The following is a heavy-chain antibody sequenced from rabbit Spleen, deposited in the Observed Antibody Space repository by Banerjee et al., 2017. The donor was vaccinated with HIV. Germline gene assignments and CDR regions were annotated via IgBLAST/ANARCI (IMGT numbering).Heavy chain of an antibody. CDR2: IYTGSGNT. V-gene: IGHV1S40*01. Sequence: QSLEESGGDLVKPGASLTLTCTASGFSLSTGYWICWVRQTPGKGLEWIGCIYTGSGNTYYASWAKGRFTITKTSSTTVTLQLNSLTVADTATYFCSRNIAADGAAFDLWGQGTLVTVS. CDR3: SRNIAADGAAFDL. D-gene: IGHD2-1*01. CDR1: GFSLSTGYW. J-gene: IGHJ4*01.